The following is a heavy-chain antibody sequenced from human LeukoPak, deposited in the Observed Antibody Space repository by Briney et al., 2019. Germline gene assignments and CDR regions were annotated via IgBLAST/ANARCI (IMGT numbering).Heavy chain of an antibody. CDR3: ARDYATDTDMV. V-gene: IGHV3-30-3*01. J-gene: IGHJ4*02. D-gene: IGHD5-18*01. CDR1: GFTFRRYA. Sequence: PGGSLRLSRAAPGFTFRRYAMHWDRQAPGKGLEWVAVISSDGTNRYNADSVQGRFTISRDNPKNTLYLQMNSLRPEDTAVYYCARDYATDTDMVWGQGTLVTVSS. CDR2: ISSDGTNR.